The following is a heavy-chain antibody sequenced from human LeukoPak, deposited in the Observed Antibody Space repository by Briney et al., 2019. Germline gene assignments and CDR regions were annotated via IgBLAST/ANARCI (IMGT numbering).Heavy chain of an antibody. Sequence: ASVKVSCKASGYTFTSYAMHWVRQAPGQRLEWMGWINAGNGNTKYSQKFRGRVTITRDTSASTAYMELSSLRSEDTAVYYCARAPPSNPDYAFDYWGQGTLVTVSS. J-gene: IGHJ4*02. CDR2: INAGNGNT. D-gene: IGHD4-17*01. V-gene: IGHV1-3*01. CDR3: ARAPPSNPDYAFDY. CDR1: GYTFTSYA.